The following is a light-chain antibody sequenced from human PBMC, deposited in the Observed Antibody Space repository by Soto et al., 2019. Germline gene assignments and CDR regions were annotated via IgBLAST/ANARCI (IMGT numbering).Light chain of an antibody. CDR1: QSVASAY. J-gene: IGKJ1*01. CDR3: HQYADSRWT. Sequence: EIVLTQSPGTLSLSPGETATLSCRASQSVASAYLAWYQHRPGQAPRLLSYGASSRATGIADRITGSGSGTAFTLTINRLEPEDFAVYYCHQYADSRWTFGQGTKVE. CDR2: GAS. V-gene: IGKV3-20*01.